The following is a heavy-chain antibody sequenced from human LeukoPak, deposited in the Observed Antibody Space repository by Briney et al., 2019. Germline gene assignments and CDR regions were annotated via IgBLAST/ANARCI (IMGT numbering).Heavy chain of an antibody. D-gene: IGHD6-13*01. Sequence: QPSETLSLTCAVSGYSISSGYYWGWIRQPPRKGLEWIGSIYHNGNTYYNPSLKSRVTISVDTSKNEFSLKLSSVTAADTAVYYCARAYHSSWYLNWFDPWGQGTLVTVSS. CDR2: IYHNGNT. V-gene: IGHV4-38-2*01. CDR1: GYSISSGYY. CDR3: ARAYHSSWYLNWFDP. J-gene: IGHJ5*02.